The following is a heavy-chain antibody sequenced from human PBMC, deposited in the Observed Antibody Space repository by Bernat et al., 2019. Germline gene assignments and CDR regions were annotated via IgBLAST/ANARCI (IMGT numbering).Heavy chain of an antibody. V-gene: IGHV3-74*01. D-gene: IGHD3-3*01. CDR2: INSDGSST. CDR3: ARRSYYDFWSGYYEPGTLDY. J-gene: IGHJ4*02. CDR1: GFTFSSYW. Sequence: EVQLVESGGGLVQPGGSLRLSCAASGFTFSSYWMHWVRQAPGKGLVWVSRINSDGSSTSYADSVQGRFTISRDNAKNTLYLQMNSLRAEDTAVYYCARRSYYDFWSGYYEPGTLDYWGQGTLVTVSS.